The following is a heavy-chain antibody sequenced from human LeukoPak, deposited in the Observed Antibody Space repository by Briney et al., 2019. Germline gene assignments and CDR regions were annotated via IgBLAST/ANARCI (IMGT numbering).Heavy chain of an antibody. J-gene: IGHJ5*02. D-gene: IGHD3-3*01. CDR1: GYTFTSYG. V-gene: IGHV1-18*01. CDR2: ISAYNGNT. Sequence: GASVKVSCKASGYTFTSYGISWVRQAPGQGLEWMGWISAYNGNTNYAQNLQGRVTMTTDTSTSTAYMELRSLRSDDTAVYYCARGGGREYYEMNNWFDPWGQGTLVTVSS. CDR3: ARGGGREYYEMNNWFDP.